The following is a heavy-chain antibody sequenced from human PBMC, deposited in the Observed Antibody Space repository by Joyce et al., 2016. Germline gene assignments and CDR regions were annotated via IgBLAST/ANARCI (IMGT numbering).Heavy chain of an antibody. CDR1: GFPFNSYG. D-gene: IGHD6-13*01. Sequence: QVQLVESGGGVVQPGRSLRLSCAASGFPFNSYGMQWVRQAPGKGLEWVAVIWYDGSNKYYADSVKGRFTISRDNSKNTLYLQMNSLRAEDTAVYYCARAYSTTWNGKYYFDYWGRGTLVTVSS. J-gene: IGHJ4*02. CDR2: IWYDGSNK. CDR3: ARAYSTTWNGKYYFDY. V-gene: IGHV3-33*01.